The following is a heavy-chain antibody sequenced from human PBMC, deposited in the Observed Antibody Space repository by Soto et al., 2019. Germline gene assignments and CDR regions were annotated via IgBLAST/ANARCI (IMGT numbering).Heavy chain of an antibody. Sequence: PGGSLRLSCAASGFTFSSYGMHWVRQAPGKGLEWVAVIWYDGSNKYYADSVKGRFTISRDNSKNTLYLQMNSLRAEDTAVYYCARELGDYYDSRIFDYWGQGTLVTVSS. CDR3: ARELGDYYDSRIFDY. D-gene: IGHD3-22*01. CDR1: GFTFSSYG. J-gene: IGHJ4*02. CDR2: IWYDGSNK. V-gene: IGHV3-33*01.